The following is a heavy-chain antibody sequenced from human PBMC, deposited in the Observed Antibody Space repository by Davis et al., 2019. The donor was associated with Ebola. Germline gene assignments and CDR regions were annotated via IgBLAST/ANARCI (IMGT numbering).Heavy chain of an antibody. CDR2: ISSSGSTI. D-gene: IGHD2-2*01. J-gene: IGHJ6*02. CDR3: ARVTKLLSFYYYYGMDV. V-gene: IGHV3-48*03. Sequence: GESLKISCAASGFTFSSYEMNWVRQAPGKGLEWVSYISSSGSTIYYADSVKGRFTISRDNAKNSLYLQMNSLRDEDTAVYYCARVTKLLSFYYYYGMDVWGQGTTVTVSS. CDR1: GFTFSSYE.